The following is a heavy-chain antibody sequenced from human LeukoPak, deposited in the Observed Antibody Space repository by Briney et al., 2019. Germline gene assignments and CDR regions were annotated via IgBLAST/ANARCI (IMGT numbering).Heavy chain of an antibody. CDR2: INPSGGST. Sequence: ASVKVSCKASGYTFTSYYMHWERQAPGQGLEWMGIINPSGGSTSYAQKFQGRVTMTRDTSTSTVYMELSSLRSEDTAVYYCARDLPMNWFDPWGQGTLVTVSS. V-gene: IGHV1-46*01. CDR3: ARDLPMNWFDP. J-gene: IGHJ5*02. CDR1: GYTFTSYY.